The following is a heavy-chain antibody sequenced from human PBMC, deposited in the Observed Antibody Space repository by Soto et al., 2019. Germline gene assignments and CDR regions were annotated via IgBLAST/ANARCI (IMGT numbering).Heavy chain of an antibody. Sequence: GGSLRLSCAASGFTFSSYWMSWVRQAPGKGLEWVANIKQDGSEKYYVDSVKGRFTISRDNAKNSLYLQMNSLRAEDTAVYYCASPRYSSSSHYYYGMDVWRQGTTVTVSS. CDR2: IKQDGSEK. V-gene: IGHV3-7*03. D-gene: IGHD6-6*01. CDR1: GFTFSSYW. CDR3: ASPRYSSSSHYYYGMDV. J-gene: IGHJ6*02.